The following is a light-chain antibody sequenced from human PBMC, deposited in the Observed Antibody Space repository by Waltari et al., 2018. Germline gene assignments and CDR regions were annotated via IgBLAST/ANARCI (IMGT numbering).Light chain of an antibody. CDR3: LVWHSTTDHHGV. J-gene: IGLJ2*01. CDR1: NIGSKS. Sequence: SYVVTQSPSVSVAPGETARITCGGDNIGSKSVHWYQQRPGQAPVLVISFDSDRPSGIPVRFSVSNSGNPATLTISWVEADDEADYYCLVWHSTTDHHGVFGGGTKLTVL. V-gene: IGLV3-21*04. CDR2: FDS.